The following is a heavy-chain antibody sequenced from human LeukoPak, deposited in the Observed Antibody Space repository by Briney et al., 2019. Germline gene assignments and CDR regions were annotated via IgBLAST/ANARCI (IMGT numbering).Heavy chain of an antibody. CDR2: IYPGDSDV. CDR1: GYSFTRFW. J-gene: IGHJ4*02. Sequence: GESLKISCKASGYSFTRFWIGWVRQLPGRGLEWMGIIYPGDSDVRYSPSFQGQVTISVDKSISTAFLQWNSLKASDTAIYYCARHAGGGGHYASGSHKDYWGQGTLVTVSS. V-gene: IGHV5-51*01. D-gene: IGHD3-10*01. CDR3: ARHAGGGGHYASGSHKDY.